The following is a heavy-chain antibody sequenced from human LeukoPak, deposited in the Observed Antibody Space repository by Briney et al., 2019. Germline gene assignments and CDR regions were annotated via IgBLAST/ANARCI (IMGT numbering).Heavy chain of an antibody. CDR3: ARVSGVAVAGDI. CDR2: ISSSSSYI. V-gene: IGHV3-21*01. CDR1: GFTFSSYS. Sequence: GGSLRLSCAASGFTFSSYSMNWVRQAPGKGLEWASSISSSSSYIYYADSVKGRFTISRDNAKNSLYLQMNSPRAEDTAVYYCARVSGVAVAGDIWGRGTMVTVSS. D-gene: IGHD6-19*01. J-gene: IGHJ3*02.